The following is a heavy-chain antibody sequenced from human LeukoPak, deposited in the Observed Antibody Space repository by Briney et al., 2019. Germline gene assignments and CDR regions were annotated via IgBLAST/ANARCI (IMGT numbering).Heavy chain of an antibody. CDR3: AREAAAAGTEYYFDY. D-gene: IGHD6-13*01. V-gene: IGHV3-7*01. CDR2: IKQDGSEK. CDR1: GFTFSSYW. Sequence: PGGSLRLSCAASGFTFSSYWMSWVRQAPGKGLEWVANIKQDGSEKYYVDSVKGRFTISRDNAKNSLYLQMNSLRAEDTAVYYCAREAAAAGTEYYFDYWGQGTLVTVSS. J-gene: IGHJ4*02.